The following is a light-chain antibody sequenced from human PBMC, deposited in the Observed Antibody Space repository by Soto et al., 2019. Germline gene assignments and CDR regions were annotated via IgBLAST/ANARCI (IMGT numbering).Light chain of an antibody. CDR2: GAS. Sequence: EIVLTQSPGTLSLSPGERVTLSCRASQSVSSTYLVWYQQKPGQAPRLLIYGASSRATGIPDRFSASRSGTDFTLTISRLEPEDFAVYYCQHYGTSLMYTFGQGTKLEIK. CDR1: QSVSSTY. J-gene: IGKJ2*01. V-gene: IGKV3-20*01. CDR3: QHYGTSLMYT.